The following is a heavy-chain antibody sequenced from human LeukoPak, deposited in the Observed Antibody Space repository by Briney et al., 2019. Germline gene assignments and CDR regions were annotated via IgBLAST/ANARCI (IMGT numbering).Heavy chain of an antibody. CDR3: ARVFARGVIITYYFDY. J-gene: IGHJ4*02. CDR2: ISAYNGNT. D-gene: IGHD3-10*01. V-gene: IGHV1-18*01. CDR1: GGTFSSYA. Sequence: ASVKVSCKASGGTFSSYAISWVRQAPGQGLEWMGWISAYNGNTNYAQKLQGRVTMTTDTSTSTAYMELRSLRSDDTAVYYCARVFARGVIITYYFDYWGQGTLVTVSS.